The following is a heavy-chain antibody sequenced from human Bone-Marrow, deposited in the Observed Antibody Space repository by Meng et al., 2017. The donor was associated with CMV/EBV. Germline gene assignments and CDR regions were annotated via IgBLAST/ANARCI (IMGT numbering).Heavy chain of an antibody. D-gene: IGHD3-9*01. CDR2: IYSGGST. J-gene: IGHJ5*02. V-gene: IGHV3-53*01. CDR3: ARGALNLALYNWFVP. CDR1: GFTVSSNY. Sequence: GESLKISCAASGFTVSSNYMSWVRQAPGKGLEWVSVIYSGGSTYYADSVKGRFTISRDNAKNSLYLQMNSLRAEDTAVYYCARGALNLALYNWFVPWGQGPLVAVYS.